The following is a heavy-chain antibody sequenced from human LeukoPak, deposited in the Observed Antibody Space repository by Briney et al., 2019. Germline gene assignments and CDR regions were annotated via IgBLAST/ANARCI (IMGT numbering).Heavy chain of an antibody. CDR3: ARENTFFDL. Sequence: GGSLRLSCAASGLTFSSYAMHWVRQAPGKGLEYVSTISSNGGSTYYADSVKGRFIISRDNSKNTLYLQMGSLRAEDMAVFYCARENTFFDLWGQGALVTVSS. V-gene: IGHV3-64*02. J-gene: IGHJ4*02. CDR1: GLTFSSYA. CDR2: ISSNGGST.